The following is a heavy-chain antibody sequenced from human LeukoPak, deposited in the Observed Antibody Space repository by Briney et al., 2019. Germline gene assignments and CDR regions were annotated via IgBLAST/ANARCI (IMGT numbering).Heavy chain of an antibody. CDR2: IIPIF. J-gene: IGHJ6*02. CDR3: ARPDYDSSGYYFSYYYGMDV. CDR1: GGTFISYA. D-gene: IGHD3-22*01. Sequence: SVKVSCKASGGTFISYAISWVRQAPGQGLEWMGGIIPIFDAQKFQGRVTITADESTSTAYMELSSLRSEDTAVYYCARPDYDSSGYYFSYYYGMDVWGQGTTVTVSS. V-gene: IGHV1-69*13.